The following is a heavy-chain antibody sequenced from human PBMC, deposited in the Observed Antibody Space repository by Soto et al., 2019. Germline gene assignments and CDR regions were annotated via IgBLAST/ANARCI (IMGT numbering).Heavy chain of an antibody. CDR3: ARDLVSYSGSYFDY. D-gene: IGHD1-26*01. V-gene: IGHV4-59*01. CDR2: IYYSGST. Sequence: SETLSLTCTVSGGSISSYYWSWIRQPPGKGLEWIGYIYYSGSTNYNPSLKSRVTISVDTSKNQFSLKLSSVTAADTAVYYCARDLVSYSGSYFDYWGQGTLVTVSS. CDR1: GGSISSYY. J-gene: IGHJ4*02.